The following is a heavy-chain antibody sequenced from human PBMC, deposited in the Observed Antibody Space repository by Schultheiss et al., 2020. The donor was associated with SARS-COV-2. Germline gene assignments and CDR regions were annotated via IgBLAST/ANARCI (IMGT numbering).Heavy chain of an antibody. D-gene: IGHD3-22*01. Sequence: GGSLRLSCAASGFTFSSYGMHWVRQAPGKGLEWVAVISYDGSNKYYADSVKGRFTISRDNSKNTLYLQMYSLRAEDTAVYYCAKVLGYYSLFDAFDIWGQGTMVTVSS. CDR1: GFTFSSYG. CDR3: AKVLGYYSLFDAFDI. CDR2: ISYDGSNK. V-gene: IGHV3-30*18. J-gene: IGHJ3*02.